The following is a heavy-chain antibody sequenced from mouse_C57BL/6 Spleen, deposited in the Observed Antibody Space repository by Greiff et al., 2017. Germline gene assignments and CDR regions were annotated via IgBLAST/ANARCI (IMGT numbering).Heavy chain of an antibody. CDR2: IHPNSGST. J-gene: IGHJ3*01. D-gene: IGHD2-1*01. V-gene: IGHV1-64*01. CDR1: GYTFTSYW. Sequence: VQLQQPGAELVKPGASVKLSCKASGYTFTSYWMHWVKQRPGQGLEWIGMIHPNSGSTNYNEKFKSKATLTVDKSSSTAYMQLSSLTSEDSAVYCCARYGNYSSWFAYWGQGTLVTVSA. CDR3: ARYGNYSSWFAY.